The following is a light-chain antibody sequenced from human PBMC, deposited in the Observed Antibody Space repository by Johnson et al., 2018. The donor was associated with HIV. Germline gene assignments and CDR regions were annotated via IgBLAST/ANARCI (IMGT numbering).Light chain of an antibody. CDR2: DNN. CDR1: SSNIGDNY. V-gene: IGLV1-51*01. J-gene: IGLJ1*01. CDR3: GTWDSSLSAYV. Sequence: QSVLTQPPSVSAAPGQKVTISCSGSSSNIGDNYVSWYQQLPGTAPKLLIYDNNKRPSGIPDRFSGSKSCTSATLGITGLQTGDEADYYCGTWDSSLSAYVFGTGTKVTV.